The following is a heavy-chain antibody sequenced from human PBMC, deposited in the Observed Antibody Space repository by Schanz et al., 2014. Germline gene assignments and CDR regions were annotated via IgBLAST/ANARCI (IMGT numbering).Heavy chain of an antibody. D-gene: IGHD2-21*01. J-gene: IGHJ4*02. CDR3: AKSKSQLPLFDY. CDR2: ISSSGSYT. CDR1: GFTFSDYY. Sequence: VKLVESGGGLVQPGGSLRLSCAASGFTFSDYYMSWIRQAPGKGLEWVSYISSSGSYTNYADSVKGRFTTSRDNGKKSMYLQMNSLRAEDTAVYYCAKSKSQLPLFDYWGQGTLVAVSS. V-gene: IGHV3-11*05.